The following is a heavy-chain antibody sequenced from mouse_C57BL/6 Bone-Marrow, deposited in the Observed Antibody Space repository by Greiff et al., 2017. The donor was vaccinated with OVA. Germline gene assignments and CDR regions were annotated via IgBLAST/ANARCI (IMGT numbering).Heavy chain of an antibody. Sequence: GGGLVQPKGSLKLSCAASGFSFNTYAMNWVRQAPGKGLEWVARIRSKSNNYATYYADSVKDRFTISRDDSESMLYLQMNNLKTEDTAMYYCVRHGESSGYLFDYWGQGTTLTVSS. CDR1: GFSFNTYA. CDR3: VRHGESSGYLFDY. J-gene: IGHJ2*01. D-gene: IGHD3-2*02. V-gene: IGHV10-1*01. CDR2: IRSKSNNYAT.